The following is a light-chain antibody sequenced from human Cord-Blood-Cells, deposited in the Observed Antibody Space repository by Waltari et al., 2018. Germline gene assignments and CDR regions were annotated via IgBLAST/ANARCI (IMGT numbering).Light chain of an antibody. CDR1: SSYIGSCKL. V-gene: IGLV2-23*01. J-gene: IGLJ2*01. Sequence: SDLTQPADVSGSPGPSITLSFSRTSSYIGSCKLVSWYQQHPGTAPKLMIYEGSKRPSGVSNRFSASKSGNTASLTIAGLQAEDEAHYYCCSYAGSSTYVVFGGGTKLTVL. CDR3: CSYAGSSTYVV. CDR2: EGS.